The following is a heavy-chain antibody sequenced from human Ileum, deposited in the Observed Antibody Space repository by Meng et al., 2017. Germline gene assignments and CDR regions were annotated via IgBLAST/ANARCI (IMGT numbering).Heavy chain of an antibody. CDR2: IYYSGST. Sequence: GSLRLSCTVSGGSISSYYWSWIRQTPGKGLEWIGYIYYSGSTNYNPSLKSRVTISVDTSKNQFSLNLNSVTAADTAVYYCARRGGSPSGAFAIWGQGTMVTVSS. V-gene: IGHV4-59*01. D-gene: IGHD3-10*01. CDR3: ARRGGSPSGAFAI. J-gene: IGHJ3*02. CDR1: GGSISSYY.